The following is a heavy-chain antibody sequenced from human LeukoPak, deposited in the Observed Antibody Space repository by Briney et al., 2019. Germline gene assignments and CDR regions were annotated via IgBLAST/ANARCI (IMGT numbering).Heavy chain of an antibody. V-gene: IGHV3-30*02. CDR1: GFTFSSYS. Sequence: GGSLRLSCAASGFTFSSYSMNWVRQAPGKGLEWVAFIRYDGSNKYYADSVKGRFTISRDNSKNTLYLQMNSLRAEDTAVYYCAKVRSTMVRGVAFDYWGQGTLVTVSS. CDR3: AKVRSTMVRGVAFDY. CDR2: IRYDGSNK. J-gene: IGHJ4*02. D-gene: IGHD3-10*01.